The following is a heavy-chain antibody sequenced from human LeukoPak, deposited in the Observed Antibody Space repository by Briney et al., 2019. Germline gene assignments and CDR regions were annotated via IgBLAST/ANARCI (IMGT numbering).Heavy chain of an antibody. Sequence: GGSLILSCAGSGFTFSRHAVTWVRQAPGKRLEWVSTISGSGGSIYYAESVKGRFTISRDNSKNTVYLQMNSLRAEDTAVYYCANDYYGSGSYYNLFGYWGQGTLVTVSS. J-gene: IGHJ4*02. V-gene: IGHV3-23*01. D-gene: IGHD3-10*01. CDR2: ISGSGGSI. CDR3: ANDYYGSGSYYNLFGY. CDR1: GFTFSRHA.